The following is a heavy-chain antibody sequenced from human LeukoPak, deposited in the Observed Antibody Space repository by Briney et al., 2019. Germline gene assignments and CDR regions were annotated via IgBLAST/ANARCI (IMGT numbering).Heavy chain of an antibody. CDR3: ARAVGHGSGSPRMDI. CDR1: IFTYNTHS. J-gene: IGHJ6*03. D-gene: IGHD3-10*01. Sequence: GVNVRLSCAACIFTYNTHSMMWVPQGPGRGWVGGSYILSSSLTKYYADTVKDRFTITRDNAKNTLYLQMNGLKADDTAIYYCARAVGHGSGSPRMDIWGNGTTVIVS. CDR2: ILSSSLTK. V-gene: IGHV3-48*01.